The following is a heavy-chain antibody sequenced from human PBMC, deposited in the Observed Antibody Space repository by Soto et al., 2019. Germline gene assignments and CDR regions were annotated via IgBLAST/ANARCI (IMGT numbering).Heavy chain of an antibody. V-gene: IGHV4-30-4*01. CDR3: AREGIRGVTYDY. D-gene: IGHD3-10*01. Sequence: SETLSLTCTVSGGSISSVDYYWSWIRQPPGKGLEWIGYIYYSGSTYYNPSLKSRVTISVDTSKNQFSLKLSSVTAADTAVYYCAREGIRGVTYDYWGQGTLVTVSS. CDR1: GGSISSVDYY. J-gene: IGHJ4*02. CDR2: IYYSGST.